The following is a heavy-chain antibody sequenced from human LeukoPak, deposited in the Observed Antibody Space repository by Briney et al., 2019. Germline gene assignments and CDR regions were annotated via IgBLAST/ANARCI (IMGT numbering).Heavy chain of an antibody. CDR2: TYYRSKWYN. CDR3: ARVGPPYGSHNWFDP. V-gene: IGHV6-1*01. J-gene: IGHJ5*02. CDR1: GDSVSSNSAV. D-gene: IGHD1-26*01. Sequence: SQTLSLTYAISGDSVSSNSAVWNWIRQSPLRGLEWLGRTYYRSKWYNDYAVSVKSRLTINPDTSKNQFSLQLNSVTPEDTAVYYCARVGPPYGSHNWFDPWGQGTLVTVPS.